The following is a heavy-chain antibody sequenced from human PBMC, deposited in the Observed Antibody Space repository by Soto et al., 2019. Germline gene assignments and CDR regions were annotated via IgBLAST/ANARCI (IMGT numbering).Heavy chain of an antibody. Sequence: SVKVSCKASGGTFSSYAISWVRQAPGQGLEWMGGIIPIFGTANYAQKLQGRVTITADESTSTAYMELSSLRSEDTAVYYCARSYYYSSGSPYLDYWGQGTLVTVSS. CDR3: ARSYYYSSGSPYLDY. CDR2: IIPIFGTA. V-gene: IGHV1-69*13. J-gene: IGHJ4*02. D-gene: IGHD3-22*01. CDR1: GGTFSSYA.